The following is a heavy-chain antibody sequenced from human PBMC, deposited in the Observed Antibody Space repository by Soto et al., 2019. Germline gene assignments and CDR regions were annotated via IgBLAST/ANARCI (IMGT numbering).Heavy chain of an antibody. Sequence: EVQLVESGGGLVQPGGSLRLSCAASGFTFSSYWMTWVRQAPGKGLEWVANMKQDGSEKYYVDSVKGRFTISRDNAKXXXXXXXXXXXXXXXXVYYCVRQARTYNDYGDFDYWGQGTLVTVSS. V-gene: IGHV3-7*01. D-gene: IGHD4-17*01. J-gene: IGHJ4*02. CDR1: GFTFSSYW. CDR2: MKQDGSEK. CDR3: VRQARTYNDYGDFDY.